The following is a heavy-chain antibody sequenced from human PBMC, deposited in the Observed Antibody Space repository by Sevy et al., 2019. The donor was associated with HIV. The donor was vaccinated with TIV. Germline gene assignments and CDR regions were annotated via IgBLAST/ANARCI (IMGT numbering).Heavy chain of an antibody. J-gene: IGHJ5*02. Sequence: GGSLRLSCAVSGFTFENYGMSWVRQAPGKGLEWVTGINWNGGTKNYVDSVKGRFTISRDNAKNSLNLQMDSLRVEDTAVYYCARNTGFAYGDNWFGPWGQGTLVTVSS. CDR3: ARNTGFAYGDNWFGP. CDR2: INWNGGTK. CDR1: GFTFENYG. V-gene: IGHV3-20*04. D-gene: IGHD5-12*01.